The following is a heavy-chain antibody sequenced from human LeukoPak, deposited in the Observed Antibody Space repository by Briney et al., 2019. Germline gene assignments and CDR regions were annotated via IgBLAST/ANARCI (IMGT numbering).Heavy chain of an antibody. D-gene: IGHD3-10*01. J-gene: IGHJ3*02. V-gene: IGHV4-59*01. CDR2: IYYSGST. CDR1: GDSISRYN. CDR3: SGDYYGSGSAHASDI. Sequence: SETLSLTCTDSGDSISRYNWSWIRQPPGKGLEWIGYIYYSGSTKYNPSLKSRVTISVDTSKNQFSLKLSSVTAAATAVYYFSGDYYGSGSAHASDIWGQGKRVTVSS.